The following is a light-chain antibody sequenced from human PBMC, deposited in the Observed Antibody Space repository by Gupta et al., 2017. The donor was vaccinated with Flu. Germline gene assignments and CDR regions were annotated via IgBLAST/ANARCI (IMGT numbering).Light chain of an antibody. J-gene: IGLJ3*02. CDR3: QSYDNDNWV. CDR1: GGSIASNY. V-gene: IGLV6-57*01. Sequence: FVLIQPHPVSESPGKTVTISCTRSGGSIASNYVQWYQQRPGSSPTSVICENNQRISVVPDRFSGSIDSSSNSASLTVSGLKTEDEADYYCQSYDNDNWVFGGGTKLTVL. CDR2: ENN.